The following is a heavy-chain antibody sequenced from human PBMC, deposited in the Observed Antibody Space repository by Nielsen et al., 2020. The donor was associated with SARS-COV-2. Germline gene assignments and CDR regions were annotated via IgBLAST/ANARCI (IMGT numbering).Heavy chain of an antibody. Sequence: GESLKISCKGSGYSFTSYWIGWVRQAPGQGLEWMGWLSAYNGNTNYAQKLQGRVTMTTDTSTSTAYMELRSLRSDDTAVYYCARDASGMELLKDYFDYWGQGTLVTVSS. D-gene: IGHD1-26*01. CDR3: ARDASGMELLKDYFDY. CDR2: LSAYNGNT. V-gene: IGHV1-18*04. CDR1: GYSFTSYW. J-gene: IGHJ4*02.